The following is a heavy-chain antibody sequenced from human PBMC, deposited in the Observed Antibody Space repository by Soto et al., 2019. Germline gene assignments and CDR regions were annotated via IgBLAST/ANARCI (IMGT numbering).Heavy chain of an antibody. J-gene: IGHJ4*02. CDR3: ARHGYSYGGGYFAY. V-gene: IGHV3-66*04. Sequence: EVQLVESGGGLVQPGGSLRLSCAASGFTVSSNCMSWVRQAPGKGLGWVAVIYSGGSAYYADSVKARFTISRDNSKNTLYLKMNSLRAEATAVYYCARHGYSYGGGYFAYWGQGTLVTVSS. CDR1: GFTVSSNC. CDR2: IYSGGSA. D-gene: IGHD5-18*01.